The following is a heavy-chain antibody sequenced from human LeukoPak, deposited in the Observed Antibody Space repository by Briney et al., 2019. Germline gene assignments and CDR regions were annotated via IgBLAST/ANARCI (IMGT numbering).Heavy chain of an antibody. V-gene: IGHV3-30-3*01. J-gene: IGHJ4*02. CDR1: GFTFSSYA. D-gene: IGHD3-10*01. CDR2: ISYDGSNK. CDR3: ARERIRGVVPTDY. Sequence: GRSLRLSCAASGFTFSSYAMHWVRQAPGKGLEWVAVISYDGSNKYYADSVKGRFTISRDNSKNTLYLQMNSLRAEDTAVYYCARERIRGVVPTDYWGQGTLVTVSS.